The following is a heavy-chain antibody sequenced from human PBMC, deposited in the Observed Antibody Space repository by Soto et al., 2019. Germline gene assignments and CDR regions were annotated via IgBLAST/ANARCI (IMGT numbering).Heavy chain of an antibody. Sequence: SETLSLTCTVSRDSIINYYWSWIRQPPGKGPEWIGYVYHSGSTNYNPSLESRVTISVDTSKNQFSLKLSSVTAADTAVYYCARPYSAHYGDYGHLQFAYWGQGTLVTVSS. D-gene: IGHD4-17*01. J-gene: IGHJ4*02. CDR1: RDSIINYY. CDR3: ARPYSAHYGDYGHLQFAY. V-gene: IGHV4-59*08. CDR2: VYHSGST.